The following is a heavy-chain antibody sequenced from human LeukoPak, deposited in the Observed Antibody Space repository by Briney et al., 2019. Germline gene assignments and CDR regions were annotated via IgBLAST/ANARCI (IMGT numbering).Heavy chain of an antibody. J-gene: IGHJ6*02. CDR2: ISWNSGSI. Sequence: GRSLRLSCAASGFTFDDYAMHWVRQAPGKGLEWVSGISWNSGSIGYADSVKGRFTIPRDNAKNSLYLQMNSLRAEDTALYYCAKAGCSSTSCQVDVWGQGTTVTVSS. CDR3: AKAGCSSTSCQVDV. CDR1: GFTFDDYA. V-gene: IGHV3-9*01. D-gene: IGHD2-2*01.